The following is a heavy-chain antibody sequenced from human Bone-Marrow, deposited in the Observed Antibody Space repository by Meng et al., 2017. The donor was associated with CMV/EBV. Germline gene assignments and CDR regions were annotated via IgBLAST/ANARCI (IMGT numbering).Heavy chain of an antibody. D-gene: IGHD3-3*01. CDR1: GLTFSTYA. CDR3: AKGGGSGYSN. J-gene: IGHJ4*02. Sequence: EVHLLESGGGLVQPGGSLRLSCAASGLTFSTYAMTWVRQAPGKGLEWVSGISGSGGSTYYADSVKGRFTISRDNSKNTLYLQMNSLRAEDTAVYYCAKGGGSGYSNWGQGTLVTVSS. CDR2: ISGSGGST. V-gene: IGHV3-23*01.